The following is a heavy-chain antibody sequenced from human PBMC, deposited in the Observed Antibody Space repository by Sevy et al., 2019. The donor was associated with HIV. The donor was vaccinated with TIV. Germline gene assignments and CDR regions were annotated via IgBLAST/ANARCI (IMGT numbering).Heavy chain of an antibody. CDR3: ARRFSSAWYFDF. D-gene: IGHD6-19*01. CDR2: IYSDGTT. V-gene: IGHV3-53*01. CDR1: GFSVSRNH. J-gene: IGHJ4*02. Sequence: SLKISCAASGFSVSRNHINWVRQAPGKGQEWISVIYSDGTTQYADSVKGRFTISRDSSNNTVYLQVSSLRADDTAVYDCARRFSSAWYFDFWGQGTLVHVSS.